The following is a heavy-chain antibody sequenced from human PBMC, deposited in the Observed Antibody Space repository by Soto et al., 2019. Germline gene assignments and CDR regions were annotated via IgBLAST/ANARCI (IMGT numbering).Heavy chain of an antibody. CDR3: AREGGYSYGFDY. D-gene: IGHD5-18*01. V-gene: IGHV1-8*01. Sequence: QVQLVQSGAEVKKPGASVKVSCKASGYTFTSYDINWVRQATGQGLEWMGWMNHNSGNTGYAQKFQGRVTMSRNTSIRTAYMELSCLRAEDTAVYYCAREGGYSYGFDYWGQGTLVTVSS. CDR2: MNHNSGNT. J-gene: IGHJ4*02. CDR1: GYTFTSYD.